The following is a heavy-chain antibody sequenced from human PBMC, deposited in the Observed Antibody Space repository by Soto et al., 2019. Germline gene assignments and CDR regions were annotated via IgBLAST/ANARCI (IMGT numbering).Heavy chain of an antibody. CDR1: GFTYTNYW. CDR2: IYPSDSDI. D-gene: IGHD6-19*01. Sequence: GESLKISCKGSGFTYTNYWIAWVRQMPGKGLEWMGIIYPSDSDIRYSPSFEGQVTISDDKFSNTAYLQWRRLKVSDTDIYYCARHVKRVNGWSPDYWGQGTLVTVSS. V-gene: IGHV5-51*01. CDR3: ARHVKRVNGWSPDY. J-gene: IGHJ4*02.